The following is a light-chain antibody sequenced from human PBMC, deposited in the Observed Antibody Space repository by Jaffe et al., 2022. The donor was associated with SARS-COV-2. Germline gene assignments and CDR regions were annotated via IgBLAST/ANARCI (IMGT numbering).Light chain of an antibody. CDR1: QSVGSSF. Sequence: IVLTQSPGTLSLSPGERATLSCRASQSVGSSFLAWYQQKPGQAPRLLIYGASNRATGISDRFSGSGSGTDFTLTISSLEPEDFAVYYCQQYGSAPRTFGQGTKLEIK. J-gene: IGKJ2*01. CDR3: QQYGSAPRT. V-gene: IGKV3-20*01. CDR2: GAS.